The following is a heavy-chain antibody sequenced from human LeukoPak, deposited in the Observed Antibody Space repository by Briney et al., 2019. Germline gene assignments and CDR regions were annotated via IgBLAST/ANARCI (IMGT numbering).Heavy chain of an antibody. Sequence: SVKVSCKASGGTFSSYAISWVRQAPGQGLEWMGGIIPIFGTANYAQKFQGRVTMTRDTSTSTVYMELSSLRSEDTAVYYCARDGGYSGSYLRDYWGQGTLVTVSS. J-gene: IGHJ4*02. CDR3: ARDGGYSGSYLRDY. V-gene: IGHV1-69*05. CDR1: GGTFSSYA. CDR2: IIPIFGTA. D-gene: IGHD1-26*01.